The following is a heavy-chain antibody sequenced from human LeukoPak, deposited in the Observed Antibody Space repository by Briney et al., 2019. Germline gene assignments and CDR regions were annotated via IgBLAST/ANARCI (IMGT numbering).Heavy chain of an antibody. CDR3: AKGTAVGATTSFDF. CDR2: IYSGGST. V-gene: IGHV3-66*02. Sequence: SGGSLRLSCEVSGFTVSNNYMSWVRQAPRKGLEWVSLIYSGGSTYYADSVKGRFTISRDNSKNTLYLQMNSLRAEDTAVYYCAKGTAVGATTSFDFWGQGTLVTVSS. CDR1: GFTVSNNY. D-gene: IGHD1-26*01. J-gene: IGHJ4*02.